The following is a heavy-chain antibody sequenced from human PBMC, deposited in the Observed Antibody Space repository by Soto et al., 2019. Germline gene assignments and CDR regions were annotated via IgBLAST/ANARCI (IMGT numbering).Heavy chain of an antibody. CDR3: ARARIAVAGTELYYFDY. V-gene: IGHV1-2*04. J-gene: IGHJ4*02. Sequence: ASVKVSCKASGYTFTGYYMHWVRQAPGQGLEWMGWINPNSGGTNYAQKFRGWVTMTRDTSISTAYMELSRLRSDDTAVYYCARARIAVAGTELYYFDYWGQGTLVTVSS. CDR2: INPNSGGT. D-gene: IGHD6-19*01. CDR1: GYTFTGYY.